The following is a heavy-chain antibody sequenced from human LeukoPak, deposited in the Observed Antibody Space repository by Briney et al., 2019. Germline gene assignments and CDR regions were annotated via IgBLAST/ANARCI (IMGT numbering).Heavy chain of an antibody. V-gene: IGHV3-23*01. CDR2: ISTTGGTT. CDR3: AKNGDRGAYCSGGTCYPYYYYYMDV. CDR1: GLTFSSYG. Sequence: PGGSLRLSCAASGLTFSSYGMSWVRQAPGRGLEWVSAISTTGGTTYYADSVRGRFTTSRDNSRNTLYLQMNSLRAEDTAIYYCAKNGDRGAYCSGGTCYPYYYYYMDVWGKGTTVTISS. D-gene: IGHD2-15*01. J-gene: IGHJ6*03.